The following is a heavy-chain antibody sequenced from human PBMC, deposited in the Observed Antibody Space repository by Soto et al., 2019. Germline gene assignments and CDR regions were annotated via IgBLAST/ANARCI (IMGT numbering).Heavy chain of an antibody. D-gene: IGHD2-15*01. V-gene: IGHV3-30*18. J-gene: IGHJ4*02. CDR3: AKDPHTVVTGIDY. CDR2: ISYDGSNK. Sequence: QVQLVESGGGVVQPGRSLRLSCAASGFTFSSYGMHWVRQAPGKGLEWVAVISYDGSNKYYADSVKVRFTISRDNSKNTLYLQMNSLRAEDTAVYYCAKDPHTVVTGIDYWGQGTLVTVSS. CDR1: GFTFSSYG.